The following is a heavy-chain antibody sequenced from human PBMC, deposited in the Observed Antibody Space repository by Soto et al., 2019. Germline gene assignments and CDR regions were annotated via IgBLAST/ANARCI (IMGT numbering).Heavy chain of an antibody. V-gene: IGHV1-18*01. Sequence: QVQLVQSGAEVRKPGASVKVSCKTSGYNFNSFGVSWVRQAPGQGLEWMGWISAYNGNTNYAQKFQGRVTMTTDTSTSTGYMDLGSLRSDDTAVYYCARASYYYGSGSYSEYWGQGTLVTVSS. CDR1: GYNFNSFG. CDR3: ARASYYYGSGSYSEY. CDR2: ISAYNGNT. D-gene: IGHD3-10*01. J-gene: IGHJ4*02.